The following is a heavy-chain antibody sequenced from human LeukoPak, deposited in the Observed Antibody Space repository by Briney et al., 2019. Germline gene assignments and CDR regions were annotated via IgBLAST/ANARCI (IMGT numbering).Heavy chain of an antibody. D-gene: IGHD3-10*01. Sequence: PSETLSLTCTVSGGSISSGGYSWSWIRQHPGKGLEWIGYIYYSGSTYYNPSLKSRVTISVDTSKNQFSLKLSSVTAADTAVYYCARAKELYGSGSYYQYYYYYGMDVWGQGTTVTVSS. J-gene: IGHJ6*02. CDR1: GGSISSGGYS. V-gene: IGHV4-31*03. CDR3: ARAKELYGSGSYYQYYYYYGMDV. CDR2: IYYSGST.